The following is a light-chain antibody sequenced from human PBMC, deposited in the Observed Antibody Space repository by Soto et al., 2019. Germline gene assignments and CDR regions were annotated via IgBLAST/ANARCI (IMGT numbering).Light chain of an antibody. J-gene: IGKJ1*01. CDR3: QERTSWPPWT. V-gene: IGKV3-11*01. Sequence: PGGRATLSCRASQSVSLSLAWYQQKPGQAPRLLIYDASKRASGIPARFSGSASGTDFTLTISSLEPEDLAVYYCQERTSWPPWTFGQGTKVDIK. CDR2: DAS. CDR1: QSVSLS.